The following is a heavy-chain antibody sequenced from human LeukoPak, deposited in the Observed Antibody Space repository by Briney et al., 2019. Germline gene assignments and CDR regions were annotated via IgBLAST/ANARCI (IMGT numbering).Heavy chain of an antibody. V-gene: IGHV3-48*03. CDR3: ARLANWSPFDY. J-gene: IGHJ4*02. CDR1: GFTFSSYE. D-gene: IGHD1-20*01. Sequence: GGSLRLSCAASGFTFSSYEMNWVRQAPGKGLEWISYITSTGSTIYCADSVKGRFTISRDNAKNSLYLQMNSLRAEDTAVYYCARLANWSPFDYWGQGTLVTVSS. CDR2: ITSTGSTI.